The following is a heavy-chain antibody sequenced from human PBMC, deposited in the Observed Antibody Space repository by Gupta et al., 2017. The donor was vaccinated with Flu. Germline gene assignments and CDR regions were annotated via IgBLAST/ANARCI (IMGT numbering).Heavy chain of an antibody. D-gene: IGHD3-10*01. J-gene: IGHJ4*02. Sequence: QLQLQESGPGLVKPSETLSLTCTISGDSINSDIHYWGWLRLPPGRGLEWIGTISYTGHTYPNPSLKRRLTLSVVTSKNQFSLKLSSVTAEDTAVYYCARHGGNLGSRTYAYVDYWGQGTLVTVSS. CDR1: GDSINSDIHY. CDR2: ISYTGHT. V-gene: IGHV4-39*01. CDR3: ARHGGNLGSRTYAYVDY.